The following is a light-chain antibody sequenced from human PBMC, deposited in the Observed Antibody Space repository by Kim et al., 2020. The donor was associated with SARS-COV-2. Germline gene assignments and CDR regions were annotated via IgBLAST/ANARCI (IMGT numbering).Light chain of an antibody. J-gene: IGLJ2*01. V-gene: IGLV1-47*02. CDR2: SNS. Sequence: QSVLTQTPSASGTPGQTVTISCSGSSSNIGSHYIYWYQQLPGTAPKLLIWSNSQRPSRVPDRFSGSKSGTSASLAISGLRSEDEADYYCATWDDSLSAVVFGGGTQLTVL. CDR1: SSNIGSHY. CDR3: ATWDDSLSAVV.